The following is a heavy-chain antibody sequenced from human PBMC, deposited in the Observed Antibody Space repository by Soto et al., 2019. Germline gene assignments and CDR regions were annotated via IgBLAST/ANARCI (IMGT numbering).Heavy chain of an antibody. Sequence: EVQLVESGGGLVQPGGSLRLSCAASGFTVSSNYMSWVRQAPGKGLEWVSVIYSGGSTYYADSVKGRFTISRHNSKNTLYLQMNRLRAEDTAVYYCARARREAAAGTFVCYFDYWGQGTLVTVSS. V-gene: IGHV3-53*04. D-gene: IGHD6-13*01. J-gene: IGHJ4*02. CDR1: GFTVSSNY. CDR2: IYSGGST. CDR3: ARARREAAAGTFVCYFDY.